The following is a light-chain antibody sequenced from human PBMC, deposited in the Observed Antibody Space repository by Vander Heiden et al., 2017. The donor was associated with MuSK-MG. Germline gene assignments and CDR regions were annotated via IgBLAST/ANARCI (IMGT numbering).Light chain of an antibody. CDR3: AAWDDSLTGPV. Sequence: QSVLTQPPSASGTPGQRVTISCSGSSSNIGTKYVYWYQQLPGTAPKLLIYRNNQRPSGVPARFSGSKSGTSASLAISGLRSEDEADYYCAAWDDSLTGPVFDGGTKLTVL. J-gene: IGLJ2*01. V-gene: IGLV1-47*01. CDR1: SSNIGTKY. CDR2: RNN.